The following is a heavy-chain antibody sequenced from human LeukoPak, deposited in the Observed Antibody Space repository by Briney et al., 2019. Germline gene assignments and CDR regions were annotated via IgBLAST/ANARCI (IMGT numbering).Heavy chain of an antibody. V-gene: IGHV1-24*01. CDR3: ATESTPYYYGSRSRTYGMDV. CDR1: GYTLTELS. Sequence: ASVKVSCKVSGYTLTELSMHWVRQAPGKGLGWMGGFDPEDGETIYAQKFQGRVTMTEDTSTDTAYMELSSLRSEDTAVYYCATESTPYYYGSRSRTYGMDVWGKGTTVTVSS. J-gene: IGHJ6*04. CDR2: FDPEDGET. D-gene: IGHD3-10*01.